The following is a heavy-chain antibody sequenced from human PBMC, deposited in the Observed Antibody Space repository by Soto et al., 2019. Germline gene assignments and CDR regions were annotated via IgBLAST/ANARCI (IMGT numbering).Heavy chain of an antibody. CDR2: INHSGST. J-gene: IGHJ6*02. Sequence: QVQLQQWDAGLLKPSETLSLTCAVYGGSFSGYYWSWIRQPPGKGLEWIGEINHSGSTNYNPSLKSRVTISVDTSKNQFSLKLSSVTAADTAVYYCARGRREARYYYGMDVWGQGTTVTVSS. CDR1: GGSFSGYY. CDR3: ARGRREARYYYGMDV. V-gene: IGHV4-34*01.